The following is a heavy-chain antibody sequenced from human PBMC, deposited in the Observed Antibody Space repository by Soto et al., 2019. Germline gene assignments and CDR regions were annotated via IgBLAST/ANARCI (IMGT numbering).Heavy chain of an antibody. CDR3: AKEQYSSGWYDY. CDR1: GFTFSSYG. Sequence: GGSLRLSCAASGFTFSSYGMHWVRQAPGKGLEWVAVISYDGSNKYYADSVKGRFTISRDNSKNTLYLQMNSLRAEDTAVYYCAKEQYSSGWYDYWGQGTPVTVSS. D-gene: IGHD6-19*01. CDR2: ISYDGSNK. V-gene: IGHV3-30*18. J-gene: IGHJ4*02.